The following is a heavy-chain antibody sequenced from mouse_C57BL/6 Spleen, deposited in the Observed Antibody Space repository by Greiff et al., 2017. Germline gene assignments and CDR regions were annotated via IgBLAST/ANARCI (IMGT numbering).Heavy chain of an antibody. J-gene: IGHJ1*03. CDR3: ARGYDGYYGGYFDV. CDR2: INYDGSST. Sequence: EVHLVESEGGLVQPGSSMTLSCTASGFTFSDYYMAWVRQVPEKGLEWGANINYDGSSTYYLDSLKSRFIISRDNAKNILYLQMSSLKSEDTATYYCARGYDGYYGGYFDVWGTGTTVTVSS. CDR1: GFTFSDYY. V-gene: IGHV5-16*01. D-gene: IGHD2-3*01.